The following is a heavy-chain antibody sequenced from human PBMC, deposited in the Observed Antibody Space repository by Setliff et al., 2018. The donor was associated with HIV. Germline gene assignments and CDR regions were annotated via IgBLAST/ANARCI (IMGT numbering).Heavy chain of an antibody. CDR2: IYYSGST. CDR3: ARGGSGWYELDF. J-gene: IGHJ4*02. D-gene: IGHD6-19*01. CDR1: GGSIRSHY. Sequence: SETLSLTCTVSGGSIRSHYWSWIRQAPGKGLEWIGNIYYSGSTNYNPSLKSRVTISVDTSNNQFSLKVTSVTAADTAVYFCARGGSGWYELDFWGQGTLVTVSS. V-gene: IGHV4-59*11.